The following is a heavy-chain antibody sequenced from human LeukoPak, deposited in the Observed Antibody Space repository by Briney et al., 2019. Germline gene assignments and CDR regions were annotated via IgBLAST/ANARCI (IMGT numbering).Heavy chain of an antibody. CDR1: GGSISSYY. V-gene: IGHV4-59*01. J-gene: IGHJ3*02. D-gene: IGHD1-26*01. CDR2: IYYSGST. Sequence: PSETLSLTCTVSGGSISSYYWSWIRQPPGKGLEWIGYIYYSGSTNYNPSLKSRVTISVDTSKNQFSLKLSSVTAVDTAVYYCARDRRWELLQGAAFDIWGQGTMVTVSS. CDR3: ARDRRWELLQGAAFDI.